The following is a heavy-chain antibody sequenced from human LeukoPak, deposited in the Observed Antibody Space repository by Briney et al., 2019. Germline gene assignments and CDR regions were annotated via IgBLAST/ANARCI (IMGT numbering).Heavy chain of an antibody. Sequence: GGSLRLPCEASGFTFSTYSMNWAPQAPGKGVEWVSSIDSSGGYMFYADSVKGRFTISRDNAKNSLYLQMNSLRAEDTAVYYCARDPGAPPNVWGKGTTVTVSS. V-gene: IGHV3-21*01. D-gene: IGHD4/OR15-4a*01. CDR3: ARDPGAPPNV. CDR1: GFTFSTYS. CDR2: IDSSGGYM. J-gene: IGHJ6*04.